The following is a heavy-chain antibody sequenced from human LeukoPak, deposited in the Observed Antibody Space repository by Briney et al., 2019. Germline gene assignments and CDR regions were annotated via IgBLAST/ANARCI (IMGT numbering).Heavy chain of an antibody. J-gene: IGHJ6*04. V-gene: IGHV4-31*03. Sequence: PSETLSLTCTVSGGSISSVGNYWTWIRQLPGKGLECIGYIYSSGSTYYNPSLARRVSISIDTSENQFALKLSSVTAADTAVYYCARVGSSGLYYSGSTDYSLYLDVWGKGTTVTASS. CDR1: GGSISSVGNY. CDR2: IYSSGST. D-gene: IGHD3-22*01. CDR3: ARVGSSGLYYSGSTDYSLYLDV.